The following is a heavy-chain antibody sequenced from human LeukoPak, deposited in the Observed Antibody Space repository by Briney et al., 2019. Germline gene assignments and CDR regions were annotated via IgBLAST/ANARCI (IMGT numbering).Heavy chain of an antibody. J-gene: IGHJ4*02. CDR3: AKVGDGDDY. Sequence: GALRLSCAASGFTFSGFGMHWVRQAPGKGLEWVAVISYDGSDKYYADSVKGRFTISRDNAKNSLYLQMNSLRAEDTALYYCAKVGDGDDYWGQGTLVTVSS. D-gene: IGHD2-21*02. CDR1: GFTFSGFG. CDR2: ISYDGSDK. V-gene: IGHV3-30*18.